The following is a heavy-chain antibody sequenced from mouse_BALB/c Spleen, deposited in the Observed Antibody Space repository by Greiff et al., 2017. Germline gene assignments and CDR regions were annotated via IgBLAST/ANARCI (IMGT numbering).Heavy chain of an antibody. V-gene: IGHV5-9-4*01. D-gene: IGHD1-1*01. CDR1: GFTFSSYA. CDR2: ISSGGSYT. J-gene: IGHJ1*01. CDR3: ARGYYYGSSYWYFDV. Sequence: EVQVVESGGGLVKPGGSLKLSCAASGFTFSSYAMSWVRQSPEKRLEWVAEISSGGSYTYYPDTVTGRFTISRDNAKNTLYLEMSSLRSEDTAMYYCARGYYYGSSYWYFDVWGAGTTVTVSS.